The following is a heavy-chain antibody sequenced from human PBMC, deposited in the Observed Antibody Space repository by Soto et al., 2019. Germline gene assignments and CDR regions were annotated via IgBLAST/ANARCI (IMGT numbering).Heavy chain of an antibody. J-gene: IGHJ6*03. CDR3: ARLGSSSAFYYYYYYMDV. Sequence: SETLSLTCTVSGGSISSYYWSWIRQPPGKGLEWIGYIYYSGSTNYNPSLKSRVTISVDTSKNQFSLKLSSVTAADTAVYYCARLGSSSAFYYYYYYMDVWGKGTTVTVSS. D-gene: IGHD6-13*01. CDR1: GGSISSYY. V-gene: IGHV4-59*08. CDR2: IYYSGST.